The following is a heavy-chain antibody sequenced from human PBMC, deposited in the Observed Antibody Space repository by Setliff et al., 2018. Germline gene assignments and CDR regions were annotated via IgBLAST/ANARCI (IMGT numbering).Heavy chain of an antibody. CDR3: ARMSGFQYIDV. Sequence: SETLSLTCAAYGGTFSDYHWTWIRQSPEKGLEWIGEINHRGSTDYNLSLKSRVTISLDSSKNQFSLSLTSVTAEDTAVYYCARMSGFQYIDVWDKGTTVTVSS. V-gene: IGHV4-34*01. CDR2: INHRGST. CDR1: GGTFSDYH. D-gene: IGHD3-3*01. J-gene: IGHJ6*03.